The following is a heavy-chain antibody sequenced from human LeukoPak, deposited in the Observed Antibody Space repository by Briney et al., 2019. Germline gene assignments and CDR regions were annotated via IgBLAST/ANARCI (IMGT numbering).Heavy chain of an antibody. CDR1: GASISSTNW. CDR3: ARPKVPAASISAFDI. CDR2: IDHSGST. Sequence: SGTLSLTCAVSGASISSTNWWNWVRQPPGKGLEWIGEIDHSGSTSYSPSLKSRVTFSVDKSNNQFSLKLNSVTAADTAVYYCARPKVPAASISAFDIWCQGTMVTVSS. V-gene: IGHV4-4*02. D-gene: IGHD2-2*01. J-gene: IGHJ3*02.